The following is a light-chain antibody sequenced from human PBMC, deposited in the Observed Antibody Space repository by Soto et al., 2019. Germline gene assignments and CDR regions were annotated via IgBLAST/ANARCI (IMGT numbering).Light chain of an antibody. J-gene: IGKJ1*01. CDR2: SAS. CDR1: QSVGTY. CDR3: QESDDWPPWT. V-gene: IGKV3-15*01. Sequence: EIVMTQSPATLSVSPGERATLSCRASQSVGTYLAWYQQKPGQAPRLLIYSASTRATGIPARFSGSGSGTEFTLTISSLQSEDFAIYSCQESDDWPPWTFGQGTRVEVK.